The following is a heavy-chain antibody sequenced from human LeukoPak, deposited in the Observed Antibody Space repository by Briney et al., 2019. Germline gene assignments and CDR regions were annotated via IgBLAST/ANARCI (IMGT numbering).Heavy chain of an antibody. D-gene: IGHD2-2*01. CDR1: GGSISSDY. CDR2: IHYRGTS. V-gene: IGHV4-59*08. CDR3: ARPLRYCSSSSTSCYTLDAFDI. Sequence: PSETLSLTCTVSGGSISSDYWSWLRQPPGKGLEWIGYIHYRGTSNYNPSLKSRVTMSVDTSKNQFSLKLRSVTAADTAVYYCARPLRYCSSSSTSCYTLDAFDIWGQGTMVTVSS. J-gene: IGHJ3*02.